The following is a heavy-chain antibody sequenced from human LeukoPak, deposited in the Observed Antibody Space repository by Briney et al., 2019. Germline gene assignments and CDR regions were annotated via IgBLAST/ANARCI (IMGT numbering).Heavy chain of an antibody. V-gene: IGHV4-38-2*01. CDR2: TYHSGRT. CDR3: ARHASPDIVIVPAATFDY. J-gene: IGHJ4*02. CDR1: DYSINSGHY. D-gene: IGHD2-2*01. Sequence: SETLSLTCAVSDYSINSGHYWGWIRQPPGKGLEWIGSTYHSGRTYYNPSLKSRVTTSVDTSKNQFSLKLTSVTAADTAVYYCARHASPDIVIVPAATFDYWRQRTLVTVSS.